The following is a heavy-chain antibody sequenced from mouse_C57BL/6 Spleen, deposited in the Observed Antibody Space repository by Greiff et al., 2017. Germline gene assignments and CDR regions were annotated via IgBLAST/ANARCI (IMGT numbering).Heavy chain of an antibody. CDR1: GYTFTDYE. D-gene: IGHD1-1*01. Sequence: VQLQESGAELVRPGASVTLSCKASGYTFTDYEMHWVKQTPVHGLEWIGAIDPETGGTAYNQKFKGKAILTADKSSSTAYMELRSLTSEDSAVYYCTRYGSRGFDYWGQGTTLTVSS. V-gene: IGHV1-15*01. CDR2: IDPETGGT. J-gene: IGHJ2*01. CDR3: TRYGSRGFDY.